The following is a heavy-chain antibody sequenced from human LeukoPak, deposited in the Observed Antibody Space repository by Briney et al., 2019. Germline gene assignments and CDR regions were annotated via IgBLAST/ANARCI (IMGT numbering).Heavy chain of an antibody. CDR3: AKGRYSYGY. D-gene: IGHD5-18*01. Sequence: PSETLSLTCTVSGGSISSYYWSWIRQPPVKGLEWIGYIYYSGSTNYNPSLKSRVTISVDTSKNQFSLKLSSVTAADTAVYYCAKGRYSYGYWGQGTLVTVSS. CDR2: IYYSGST. V-gene: IGHV4-59*01. CDR1: GGSISSYY. J-gene: IGHJ4*02.